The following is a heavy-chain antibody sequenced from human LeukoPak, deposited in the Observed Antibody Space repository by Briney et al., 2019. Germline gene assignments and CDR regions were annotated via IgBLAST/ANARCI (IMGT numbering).Heavy chain of an antibody. V-gene: IGHV4-30-4*01. CDR3: ARATTVTELDY. Sequence: PSETLSLTCTVSGGSISSGDYYWSWIRQPPGKGLEWIGYIYYSGSTYYNPSLKSRVTISVDTSKNQFSLKLSSVTAADTAVYYCARATTVTELDYWGQGTLVTVSS. D-gene: IGHD4-17*01. J-gene: IGHJ4*02. CDR1: GGSISSGDYY. CDR2: IYYSGST.